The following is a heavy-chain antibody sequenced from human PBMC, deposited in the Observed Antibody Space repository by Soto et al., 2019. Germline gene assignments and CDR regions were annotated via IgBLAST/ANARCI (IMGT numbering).Heavy chain of an antibody. V-gene: IGHV1-2*04. CDR1: GYTFTGYY. J-gene: IGHJ5*02. Sequence: HVQLVQSGAEVKKPGASVKVSCKDSGYTFTGYYMHWVRQAPGQGLEWMGWINPNSGGTNYAQQFQGWVTMTRDTSISTSYMELSRLRSDDTAVYYCARARQKSNWFVPLCQGTLLTVSS. CDR3: ARARQKSNWFVP. CDR2: INPNSGGT.